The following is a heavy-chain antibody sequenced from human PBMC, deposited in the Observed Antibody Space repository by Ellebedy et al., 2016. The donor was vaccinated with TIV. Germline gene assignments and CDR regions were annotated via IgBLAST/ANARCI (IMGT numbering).Heavy chain of an antibody. CDR1: GFTFSNYW. Sequence: GESLKISCVASGFTFSNYWMHWVRQAPGKGLVWVSRINSDGSDTAYADSVRGRFTISRDNAKNTLYLQMNSLRTEDTAVYYCAAVQYWEAVFDMWGQGTMVTVSS. CDR3: AAVQYWEAVFDM. CDR2: INSDGSDT. D-gene: IGHD2-8*02. V-gene: IGHV3-74*01. J-gene: IGHJ3*02.